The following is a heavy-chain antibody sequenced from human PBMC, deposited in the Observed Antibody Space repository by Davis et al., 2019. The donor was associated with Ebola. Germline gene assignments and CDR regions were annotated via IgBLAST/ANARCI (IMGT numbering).Heavy chain of an antibody. Sequence: AASVKVSCKASGYTFTNYYMHWVRQAPGQGLEWMGIINPSGGSTSYAQKFQGRVTITADKSTSTAYMELSSLRSEDTAVYYCARAHNYGSYYYYGMDVWGQGTTVTVSS. D-gene: IGHD3-10*01. J-gene: IGHJ6*02. CDR1: GYTFTNYY. CDR2: INPSGGST. CDR3: ARAHNYGSYYYYGMDV. V-gene: IGHV1-46*01.